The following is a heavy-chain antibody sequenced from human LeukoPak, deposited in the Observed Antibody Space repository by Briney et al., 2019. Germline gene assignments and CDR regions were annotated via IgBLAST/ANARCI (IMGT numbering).Heavy chain of an antibody. V-gene: IGHV1-3*01. J-gene: IGHJ4*02. CDR3: ARDRRSCSGGSCYLLDY. Sequence: RASVKVSCKASGYTFTSYAMHWVRQAPGQRLEWMGWINAGKGNTKYSQKFQGRVTITRDTSASTAYMELSSLRSEDTAVYYCARDRRSCSGGSCYLLDYWGQGTLVTVSS. CDR2: INAGKGNT. CDR1: GYTFTSYA. D-gene: IGHD2-15*01.